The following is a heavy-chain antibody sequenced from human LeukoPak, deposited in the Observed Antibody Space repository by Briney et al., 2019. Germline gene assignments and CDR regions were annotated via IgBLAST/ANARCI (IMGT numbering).Heavy chain of an antibody. J-gene: IGHJ4*02. CDR3: AKVGDNWDFDY. V-gene: IGHV3-23*01. Sequence: GGSLRLSCAASGFTFSSYGMSWVRQAPGKGLEWVSAISGSGGSTYYADSVKGRFTIPRDNSKNTLYLQMNSLRTEDTAVYYCAKVGDNWDFDYWGQGTLVSVSS. CDR2: ISGSGGST. CDR1: GFTFSSYG. D-gene: IGHD3-16*01.